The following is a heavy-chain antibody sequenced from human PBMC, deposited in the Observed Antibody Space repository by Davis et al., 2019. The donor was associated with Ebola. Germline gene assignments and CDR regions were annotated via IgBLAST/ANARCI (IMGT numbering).Heavy chain of an antibody. V-gene: IGHV1-69*04. CDR3: ARDHPKGRGWFDS. Sequence: SVKVSCKASGYTFTSYGISWVRQAPGQGLEWMGRIIPILGIANYAQKFQGRVTITADKSTSTAYMELSSLRSEDTAVYYCARDHPKGRGWFDSWGQGTLVTVSA. CDR1: GYTFTSYG. CDR2: IIPILGIA. J-gene: IGHJ5*01. D-gene: IGHD1-26*01.